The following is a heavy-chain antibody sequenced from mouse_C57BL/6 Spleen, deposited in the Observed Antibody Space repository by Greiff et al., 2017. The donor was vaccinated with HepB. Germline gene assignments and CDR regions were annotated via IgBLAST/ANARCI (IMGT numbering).Heavy chain of an antibody. CDR2: ISNGGGST. Sequence: EVKLMESGGGLVQPGGSLKLSCAASGFTFSDYYMYWVRQTPEKRLEWVAYISNGGGSTYYPDTVKGRFTISRDNAKNTLYLQMSRLKSEDTAMYYCARNYDYDGYYYAMDYWGQGTPVTVSS. CDR3: ARNYDYDGYYYAMDY. V-gene: IGHV5-12*01. D-gene: IGHD2-4*01. CDR1: GFTFSDYY. J-gene: IGHJ4*01.